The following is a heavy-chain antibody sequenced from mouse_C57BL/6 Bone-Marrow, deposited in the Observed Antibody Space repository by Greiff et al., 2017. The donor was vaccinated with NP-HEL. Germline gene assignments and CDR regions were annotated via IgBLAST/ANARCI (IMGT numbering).Heavy chain of an antibody. CDR3: VRHNYYYGSSYGYFDV. J-gene: IGHJ1*03. Sequence: EVQGVESGGGLVQPKGSLKLSCAASGFSFNTYAMNWVRQAPGKGLEWVARIRSKSNNYATYYADSVKDRFTISRDDSESMLYLQMNNLKTEDTAMYYCVRHNYYYGSSYGYFDVWGTGTTVTVSS. V-gene: IGHV10-1*01. D-gene: IGHD1-1*01. CDR1: GFSFNTYA. CDR2: IRSKSNNYAT.